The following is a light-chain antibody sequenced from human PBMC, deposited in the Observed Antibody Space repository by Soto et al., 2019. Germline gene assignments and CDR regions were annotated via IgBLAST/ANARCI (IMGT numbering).Light chain of an antibody. CDR2: AAS. CDR1: QYIGIY. Sequence: IQMTQSPSSLSASFGDRVTITCRASQYIGIYLNWYQKKPVKAPKVLIHAASSLQSGVPSRFSGSGSGTDFTLTISSLQPEDFATYYCQQSYSTKWTFGQGTKVDI. CDR3: QQSYSTKWT. V-gene: IGKV1-39*01. J-gene: IGKJ1*01.